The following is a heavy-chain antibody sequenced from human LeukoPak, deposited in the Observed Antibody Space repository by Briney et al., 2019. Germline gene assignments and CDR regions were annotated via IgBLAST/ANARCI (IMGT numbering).Heavy chain of an antibody. Sequence: PSETLSLTCTVSGGSISSYYWSWIRQPPGKGLEWIGYIYYSGSTNYNPSLKRRVTISVDTSKNQFSLKLSSVTAADTAVYYCARAWEYSSSSVVPNDAFDIWGQGTMVTVSS. CDR3: ARAWEYSSSSVVPNDAFDI. V-gene: IGHV4-59*01. CDR2: IYYSGST. CDR1: GGSISSYY. D-gene: IGHD6-6*01. J-gene: IGHJ3*02.